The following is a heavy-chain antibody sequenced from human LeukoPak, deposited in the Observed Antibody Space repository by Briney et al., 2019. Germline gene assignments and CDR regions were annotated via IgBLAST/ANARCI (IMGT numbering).Heavy chain of an antibody. CDR1: GGTFSSYA. CDR3: ARDFSTSSGYDYPDIMGGSWFDP. D-gene: IGHD5-12*01. CDR2: IIPIFGTA. Sequence: SVKVSCKASGGTFSSYAISWVRQAPGQGLEWMGGIIPIFGTANYAQKFQGRVTITADESTSTAYIELSSLRSEDTAVYYCARDFSTSSGYDYPDIMGGSWFDPWGQGTLVTVSS. V-gene: IGHV1-69*13. J-gene: IGHJ5*02.